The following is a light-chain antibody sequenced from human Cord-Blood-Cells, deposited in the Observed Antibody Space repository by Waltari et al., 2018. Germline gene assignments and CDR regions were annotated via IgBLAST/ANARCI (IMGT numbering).Light chain of an antibody. CDR1: QSISSY. CDR2: AAS. CDR3: QQSYSTPLT. Sequence: IQMTQSPSPLSASVGALVSITCRASQSISSYLNWYQQKPGKAPKLLIYAASSLQSGVPSRFSGSGSGTDFTLTISSLQPEDFATYYCQQSYSTPLTFGGGTKVEIK. V-gene: IGKV1-39*01. J-gene: IGKJ4*01.